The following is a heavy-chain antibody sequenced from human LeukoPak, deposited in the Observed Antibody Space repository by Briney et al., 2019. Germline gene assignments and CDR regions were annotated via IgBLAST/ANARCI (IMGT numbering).Heavy chain of an antibody. CDR3: ARDYYSPQVGATIRNWFDP. CDR2: IYHSGST. CDR1: GYSISSGYY. Sequence: SETLSLTCTVSGYSISSGYYWGRIRQPPGKGLEWIGSIYHSGSTYYNPSLKSRVTISVDTSKNQFSLKLSSVTAADTAVYYCARDYYSPQVGATIRNWFDPWGQGTLVTVSS. V-gene: IGHV4-38-2*02. D-gene: IGHD1-26*01. J-gene: IGHJ5*02.